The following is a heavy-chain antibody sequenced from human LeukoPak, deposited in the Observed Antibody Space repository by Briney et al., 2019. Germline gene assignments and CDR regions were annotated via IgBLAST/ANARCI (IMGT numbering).Heavy chain of an antibody. Sequence: GGSLRLSCAASGFTFSSYGMSWVRQAPGKGLEWVSAISGSGGSAYYADSVKGRFTISRDNSKNTLYLQMNSLRAEDTAVYYCAKSKQLAPWDYWGQGTLVTVSS. D-gene: IGHD1-1*01. CDR2: ISGSGGSA. J-gene: IGHJ4*02. CDR1: GFTFSSYG. CDR3: AKSKQLAPWDY. V-gene: IGHV3-23*01.